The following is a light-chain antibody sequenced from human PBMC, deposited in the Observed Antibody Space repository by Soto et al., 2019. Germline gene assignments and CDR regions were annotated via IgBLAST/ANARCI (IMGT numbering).Light chain of an antibody. Sequence: QSALTQPPSASGSPGQSVTISCTGTSSDVGGYNYVSWYQQHPGKAPKLMIYEVSKRPSGVPFRFSASKSANTASLTVSGLQAEDEADYYCSSYAGSNNLYVFGTGTKLTVL. CDR3: SSYAGSNNLYV. J-gene: IGLJ1*01. V-gene: IGLV2-8*01. CDR1: SSDVGGYNY. CDR2: EVS.